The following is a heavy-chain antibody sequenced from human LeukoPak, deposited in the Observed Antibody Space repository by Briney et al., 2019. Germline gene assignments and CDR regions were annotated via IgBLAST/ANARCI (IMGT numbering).Heavy chain of an antibody. CDR1: GATVSSNY. CDR3: AKAPPGSGWYYFDY. D-gene: IGHD6-19*01. Sequence: GGSLRLSCAASGATVSSNYMSWVRQAPGKGLEWVSAISGSGGSTYYADSVKGRFTISRDNSKNTLYLQMNSLRAEDTAVYYCAKAPPGSGWYYFDYWGQGTLVTVSS. J-gene: IGHJ4*02. CDR2: ISGSGGST. V-gene: IGHV3-23*01.